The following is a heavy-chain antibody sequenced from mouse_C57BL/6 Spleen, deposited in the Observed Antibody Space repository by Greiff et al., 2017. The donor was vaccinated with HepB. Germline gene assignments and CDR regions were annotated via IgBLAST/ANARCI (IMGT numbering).Heavy chain of an antibody. CDR3: TGGGNYGSSHWYFDV. V-gene: IGHV6-3*01. J-gene: IGHJ1*03. D-gene: IGHD1-1*01. Sequence: EVKLVESGGGLVQPGGSMKLSCVASGFTFSNYWMNWVRQSPEKGLEWVAQIRLKSDNYATHYAESVKGRFTISRDDSKSSVYLQMNNLRAEDTGIYYCTGGGNYGSSHWYFDVWGTGTTVTVSS. CDR1: GFTFSNYW. CDR2: IRLKSDNYAT.